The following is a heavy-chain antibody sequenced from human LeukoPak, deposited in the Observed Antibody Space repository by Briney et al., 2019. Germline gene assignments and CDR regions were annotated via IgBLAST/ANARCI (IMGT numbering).Heavy chain of an antibody. V-gene: IGHV1-46*01. CDR3: AREPQGQQLDY. CDR1: GYTFTSYY. J-gene: IGHJ4*02. Sequence: PVASVKVSCKASGYTFTSYYMHWVRQAPGQGLEWMGIINPSGGSTSYAQKFQGRVTMTRDTSTSTVYMELSSLRSEDMAVYYCAREPQGQQLDYWGQGTLVTVSS. CDR2: INPSGGST. D-gene: IGHD6-13*01.